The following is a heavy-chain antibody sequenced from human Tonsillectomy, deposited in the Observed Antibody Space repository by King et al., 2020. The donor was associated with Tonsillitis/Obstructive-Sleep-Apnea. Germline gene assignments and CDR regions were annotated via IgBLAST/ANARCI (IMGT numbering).Heavy chain of an antibody. J-gene: IGHJ3*02. CDR2: ISAYNGNT. CDR3: ARGRSESSYDGFDI. D-gene: IGHD1-26*01. V-gene: IGHV1-18*01. Sequence: VQLVESGAEVKKPGASVKVSCKAADYTFTSYGISWVRQAPGEGLEWMGWISAYNGNTKYAQKVQGRVTMTTDTSTSTAYMELRSLRSDDTAVYYCARGRSESSYDGFDIWGQGTMVTVSS. CDR1: DYTFTSYG.